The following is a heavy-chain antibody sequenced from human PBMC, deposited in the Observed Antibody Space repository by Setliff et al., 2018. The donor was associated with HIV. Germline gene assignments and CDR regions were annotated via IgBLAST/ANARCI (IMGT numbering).Heavy chain of an antibody. J-gene: IGHJ6*03. CDR3: ATRNTLRYFEWLNYYYYYMDV. D-gene: IGHD3-9*01. Sequence: ETLSLTCTVSGGSISSSNYYWGWIRQPPGKGPEGIGSIYYRGNAYYNPSLKSRVTISVETSENQFSLKLSSVTAADTAVYYCATRNTLRYFEWLNYYYYYMDVWGKGTTVTVSS. V-gene: IGHV4-39*01. CDR2: IYYRGNA. CDR1: GGSISSSNYY.